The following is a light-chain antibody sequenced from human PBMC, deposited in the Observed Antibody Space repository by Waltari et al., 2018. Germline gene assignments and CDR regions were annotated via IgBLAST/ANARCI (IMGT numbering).Light chain of an antibody. J-gene: IGKJ1*01. CDR3: QQYGSPLWS. CDR1: QTLSSSY. V-gene: IGKV3-20*01. Sequence: EIVWTQSPDTLSLSPGERATLSCRASQTLSSSYLAWYQQKPGQAPRLLIYRTSSRAAGIPDRFSGRGSRTDFSLTINRLEPEDSAVYYCQQYGSPLWSFGQGTKVEIK. CDR2: RTS.